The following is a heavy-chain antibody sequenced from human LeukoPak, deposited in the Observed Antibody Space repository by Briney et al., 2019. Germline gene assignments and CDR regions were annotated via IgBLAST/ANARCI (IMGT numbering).Heavy chain of an antibody. CDR1: GGSFSGYY. D-gene: IGHD3-22*01. CDR3: ARGRRPLRYYDSSGYREPYYFDY. Sequence: SETLFLTCAVYGGSFSGYYWSWIRQPPGKGLEWIGEINYSGSTNYNPSLKSRVTISVDTSKNQFSLKLSSVTAADTAVYYCARGRRPLRYYDSSGYREPYYFDYWGQGTLVTVSS. CDR2: INYSGST. J-gene: IGHJ4*02. V-gene: IGHV4-34*01.